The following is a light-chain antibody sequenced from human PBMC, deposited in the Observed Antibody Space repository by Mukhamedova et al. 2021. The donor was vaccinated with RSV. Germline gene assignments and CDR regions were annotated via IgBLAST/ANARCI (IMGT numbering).Light chain of an antibody. J-gene: IGKJ2*01. Sequence: WYQRRVHGKAPQVVIYSVPTLEDGAPSRFSGSGSGTDFTLTISSMEPEDFATYYCQQSYSSPYTFGQGTKLEVK. CDR2: SVP. V-gene: IGKV1-39*01. CDR3: QQSYSSPYT.